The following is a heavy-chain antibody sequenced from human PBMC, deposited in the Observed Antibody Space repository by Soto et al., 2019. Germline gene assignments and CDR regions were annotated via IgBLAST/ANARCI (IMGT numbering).Heavy chain of an antibody. Sequence: GGSLRLSCEASGFIFSNYWMHWVHQTPGTGLVWVSRISNDGSITNYADSVKGRFTISRDNAKNTLYLQMNSLRAEDTAVYYCAKDFSWNQAYYWGHGA. CDR1: GFIFSNYW. CDR2: ISNDGSIT. V-gene: IGHV3-74*01. CDR3: AKDFSWNQAYY. J-gene: IGHJ4*01. D-gene: IGHD1-1*01.